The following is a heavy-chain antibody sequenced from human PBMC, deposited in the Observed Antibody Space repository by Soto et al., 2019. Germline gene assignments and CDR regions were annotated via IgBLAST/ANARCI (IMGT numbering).Heavy chain of an antibody. J-gene: IGHJ4*02. CDR1: GFTFSSYW. D-gene: IGHD3-10*01. V-gene: IGHV3-74*01. CDR3: ASGGVAGSGTYYNDN. CDR2: ISINGGST. Sequence: EVQLVESGGGLVQPGGSLRLSCAPSGFTFSSYWMHWVRQAPGKGLVWVSRISINGGSTSYADSVKGRFTISRDNAKITLYLQMNSLRAEDTAVYYCASGGVAGSGTYYNDNWGRGTLVTVSS.